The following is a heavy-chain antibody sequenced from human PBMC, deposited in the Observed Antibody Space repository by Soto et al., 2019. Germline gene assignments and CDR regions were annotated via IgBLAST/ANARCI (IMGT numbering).Heavy chain of an antibody. V-gene: IGHV3-53*01. D-gene: IGHD6-19*01. J-gene: IGHJ4*02. CDR1: GFAVSSKY. CDR2: IYGGGTT. Sequence: EVQLVESGGGLIQPGGSLRLSCAASGFAVSSKYMTWVRQAPGKGLEWVSVIYGGGTTYYADSVKGRFTISRDTSKNTLYLQMTRLRAEETSVCYCVQATGWPGFDFWGQGTLVTVSS. CDR3: VQATGWPGFDF.